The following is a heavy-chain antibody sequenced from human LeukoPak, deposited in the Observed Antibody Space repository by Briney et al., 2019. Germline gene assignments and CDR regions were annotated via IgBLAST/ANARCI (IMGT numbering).Heavy chain of an antibody. CDR2: VHLDGRT. Sequence: SGTLSLICGVSGGSISSTNWWTWVRPPPGKGLEWIGEVHLDGRTNYNPSLESRLTMSVDLSENHISLKLASVTAADTAVYYCAREGGFYRPLDYSGQGTLVTVSS. V-gene: IGHV4-4*02. CDR3: AREGGFYRPLDY. CDR1: GGSISSTNW. D-gene: IGHD3-3*01. J-gene: IGHJ4*02.